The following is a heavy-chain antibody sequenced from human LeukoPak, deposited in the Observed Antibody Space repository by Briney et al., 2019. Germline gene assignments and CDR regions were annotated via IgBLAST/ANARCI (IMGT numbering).Heavy chain of an antibody. CDR2: ISGSGGSI. CDR1: GFTFSSYA. D-gene: IGHD3-3*01. J-gene: IGHJ4*02. Sequence: PGGSLRLSCAASGFTFSSYAMSWVRQAPGKGLEWVSAISGSGGSIGYADSVKGRFTISRDNAKNSLYLQMNSLRAEDTALYYCAKDHNYDFWSGYLRYWGQGTLVTVSS. CDR3: AKDHNYDFWSGYLRY. V-gene: IGHV3-23*01.